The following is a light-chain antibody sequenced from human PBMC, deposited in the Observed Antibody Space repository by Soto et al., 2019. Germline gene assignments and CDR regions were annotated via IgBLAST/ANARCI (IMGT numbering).Light chain of an antibody. V-gene: IGKV1-39*01. J-gene: IGKJ4*01. CDR1: QSISSY. Sequence: DIQMTQSPSSLSASVGGRVTVTCRASQSISSYLNWYQQKPGKAPKLLIYGAVNLQSGVPSRFSGSGSGTDFTLTISSLQHEDFATYYCQQSYSSPRTFGGGTKVEIK. CDR3: QQSYSSPRT. CDR2: GAV.